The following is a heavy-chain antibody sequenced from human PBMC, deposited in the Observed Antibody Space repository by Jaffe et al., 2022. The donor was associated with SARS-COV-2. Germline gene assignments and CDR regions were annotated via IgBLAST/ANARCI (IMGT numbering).Heavy chain of an antibody. CDR2: ISGSGGST. CDR1: GFTFSSYA. Sequence: EVQLLESGGGLVQPGGSLRLSCAASGFTFSSYAMSWVRQAPGKGLEWVSAISGSGGSTYYADSVKGRFTISRDNSKNTLYLQMNSLRAEDTAVYYCAKVIQDGYNSRYYYYGMDVWGQGTTVTVSS. V-gene: IGHV3-23*01. CDR3: AKVIQDGYNSRYYYYGMDV. D-gene: IGHD1-1*01. J-gene: IGHJ6*02.